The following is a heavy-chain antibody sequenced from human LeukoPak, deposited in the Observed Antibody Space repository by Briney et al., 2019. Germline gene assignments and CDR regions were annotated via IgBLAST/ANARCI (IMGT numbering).Heavy chain of an antibody. CDR1: GGSFSGNY. CDR3: ATHRRSGSGGSENAFEI. J-gene: IGHJ3*02. CDR2: IYDSGTT. V-gene: IGHV4-34*01. D-gene: IGHD5-12*01. Sequence: SETLSLTCAVYGGSFSGNYWDWIRQAPGKGLEWIGNIYDSGTTHYNPSLKSRVTISGDTSKNQFSLKLNSVTAADTAIYYCATHRRSGSGGSENAFEIWGQGTMVTVSS.